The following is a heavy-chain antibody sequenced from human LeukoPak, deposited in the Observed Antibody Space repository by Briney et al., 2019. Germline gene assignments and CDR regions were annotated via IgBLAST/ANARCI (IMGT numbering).Heavy chain of an antibody. D-gene: IGHD6-19*01. CDR3: AREMGIAVARAVII. V-gene: IGHV4-34*01. CDR2: IRSGYT. Sequence: SETLSLTCAVHGVSVGGYYWSWIRQSPGKGLEWIGEIRSGYTNYNLSLKSRVTISSDTSKNQFSLRLSSVTAADTAVYYCAREMGIAVARAVIIWGQGTLVTVSS. CDR1: GVSVGGYY. J-gene: IGHJ4*02.